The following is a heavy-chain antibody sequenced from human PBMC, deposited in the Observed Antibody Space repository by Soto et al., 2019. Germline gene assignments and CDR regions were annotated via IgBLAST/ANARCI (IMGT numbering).Heavy chain of an antibody. CDR3: ARQSGTGDILTGYYLSVTNLDY. CDR2: IYYSGST. J-gene: IGHJ4*02. Sequence: QLQLQESGPGLVKPSETLSLTCTVSGGSISSSSYYWGWIRQPPGKGLEWIGSIYYSGSTYYNPSLKSRVTISVDTSKNQFSLKLSSVTAADTAVYYCARQSGTGDILTGYYLSVTNLDYWGQGTLVTVSS. CDR1: GGSISSSSYY. D-gene: IGHD3-9*01. V-gene: IGHV4-39*01.